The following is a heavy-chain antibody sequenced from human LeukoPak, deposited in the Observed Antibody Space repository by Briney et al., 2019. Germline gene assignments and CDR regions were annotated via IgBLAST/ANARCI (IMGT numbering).Heavy chain of an antibody. CDR2: IIPTLGIV. CDR3: GGEIWGAKRGATYYYYGMDV. V-gene: IGHV1-69*04. Sequence: SVKVSCKASGGTFNSYAISWVRQAPGQGLEWMGRIIPTLGIVNYAEKFQGRVTITEDKSTSTAYMELGSLRSENTAVLYCGGEIWGAKRGATYYYYGMDVWGQGTTVTVSS. D-gene: IGHD1-26*01. J-gene: IGHJ6*02. CDR1: GGTFNSYA.